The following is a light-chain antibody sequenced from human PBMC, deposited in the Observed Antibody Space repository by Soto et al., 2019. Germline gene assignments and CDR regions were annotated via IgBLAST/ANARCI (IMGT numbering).Light chain of an antibody. J-gene: IGKJ3*01. CDR3: QQYSSSPPEFT. Sequence: EIVLTQSPGTLSVSPGERVTLSCRASQSVNSNYLAWYQQRPGQAPRLLIFGASYSATGIPDRFSGSGSGTDFTLTISRLETEDFAFYYCQQYSSSPPEFTFGPGTKVDSK. CDR1: QSVNSNY. V-gene: IGKV3-20*01. CDR2: GAS.